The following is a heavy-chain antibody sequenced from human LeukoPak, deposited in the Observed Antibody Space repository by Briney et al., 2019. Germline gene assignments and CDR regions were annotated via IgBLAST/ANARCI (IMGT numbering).Heavy chain of an antibody. CDR2: IFPGDSHT. CDR3: ARSSVNWFDP. CDR1: GYSFTSYW. V-gene: IGHV5-51*01. J-gene: IGHJ5*02. D-gene: IGHD3-3*01. Sequence: PGESLKISCKGSGYSFTSYWISWVRQMPGKGLEWMGIIFPGDSHTRYSPSFQGRVTMSADKSISTAYLQWSSLRASDTVMYYCARSSVNWFDPWGQGTLVTVSS.